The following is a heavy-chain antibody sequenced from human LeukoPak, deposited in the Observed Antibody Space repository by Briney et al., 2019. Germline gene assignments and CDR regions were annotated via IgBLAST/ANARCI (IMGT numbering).Heavy chain of an antibody. CDR2: IKQDGSEK. CDR1: GFTFSSYS. CDR3: ARLRQQLDAFDI. D-gene: IGHD6-13*01. V-gene: IGHV3-7*01. J-gene: IGHJ3*02. Sequence: GGSLRLSCAASGFTFSSYSMNWVRQAPGKGLEWVANIKQDGSEKYYVDPVKGRFTISRDNAKNSLYLQMNSLRAEDTAVYYCARLRQQLDAFDIWGQGTMVTVSS.